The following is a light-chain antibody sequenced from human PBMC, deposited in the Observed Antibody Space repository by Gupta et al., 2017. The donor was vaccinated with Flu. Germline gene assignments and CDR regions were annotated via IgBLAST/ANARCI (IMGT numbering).Light chain of an antibody. CDR1: SSNIGAGYD. Sequence: QSVLTQPPSVSGAPGQRVTISCTGSSSNIGAGYDVHWYQQLPGTAPKLLIEGNSNRPSGVPDRFSGSKSGTSASLAITGLQAEDEADDACQSYGSSLSGYVFGTGTKVTVL. V-gene: IGLV1-40*01. J-gene: IGLJ1*01. CDR2: GNS. CDR3: QSYGSSLSGYV.